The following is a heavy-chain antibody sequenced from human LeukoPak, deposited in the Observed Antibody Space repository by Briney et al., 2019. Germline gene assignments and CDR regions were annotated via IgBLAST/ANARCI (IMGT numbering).Heavy chain of an antibody. D-gene: IGHD2-8*01. Sequence: PSETLSLTCTVSGGSISSGSYYWSWIRQPAGKGLEWIGRIYASGSTNYNPSLKSRVTISVDTSKNQFSLKLSSVTAADTAVYYCARAYGRSSLFDYWGQGTLVTVSS. CDR2: IYASGST. CDR1: GGSISSGSYY. CDR3: ARAYGRSSLFDY. V-gene: IGHV4-61*02. J-gene: IGHJ4*02.